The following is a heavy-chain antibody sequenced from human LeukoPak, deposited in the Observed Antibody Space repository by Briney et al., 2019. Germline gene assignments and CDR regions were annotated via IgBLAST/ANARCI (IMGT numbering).Heavy chain of an antibody. Sequence: GSLRLSCAASGFTFSSYSMNWVRQPPGKGLEWIGEIYRSGSTNYNPSLKSRVTISVDKSKNQFSLKLSSVTAADTAVYYCARDQSGFDYWGQGTLVTVSS. J-gene: IGHJ4*02. CDR2: IYRSGST. CDR3: ARDQSGFDY. CDR1: GFTFSSYSM. V-gene: IGHV4-4*02.